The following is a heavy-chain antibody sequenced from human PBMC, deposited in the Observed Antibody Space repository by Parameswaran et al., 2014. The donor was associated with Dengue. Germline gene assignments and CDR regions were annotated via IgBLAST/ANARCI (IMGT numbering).Heavy chain of an antibody. CDR2: ISYDGSNK. V-gene: IGHV3-30-3*01. CDR3: ARETGAYGSGSYYNVKYYFDY. Sequence: VRQAPGKGLEWVAVISYDGSNKYYADSVKGRFTISRDNSKNTLYLQMNSLRAEDTAVYYCARETGAYGSGSYYNVKYYFDYWGQGTLVTVSS. D-gene: IGHD3-10*01. J-gene: IGHJ4*02.